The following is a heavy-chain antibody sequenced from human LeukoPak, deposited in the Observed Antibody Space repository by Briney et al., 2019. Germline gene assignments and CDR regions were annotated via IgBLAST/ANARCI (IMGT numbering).Heavy chain of an antibody. CDR1: AFTLSSYA. CDR3: AKVMKGSERLTMVRGVIIKTAGLYYMDV. CDR2: ISASGGST. V-gene: IGHV3-23*01. D-gene: IGHD3-10*01. Sequence: GGSLRLSCAASAFTLSSYAMSWVRQAPGKGLEWVSSISASGGSTNYADSVKGRFTISRDNSKNTVYLQMNSLRAEDTAVYYCAKVMKGSERLTMVRGVIIKTAGLYYMDVWGKGTTVTVSS. J-gene: IGHJ6*03.